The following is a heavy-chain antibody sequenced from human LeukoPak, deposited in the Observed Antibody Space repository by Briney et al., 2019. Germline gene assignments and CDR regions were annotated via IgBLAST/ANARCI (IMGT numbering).Heavy chain of an antibody. J-gene: IGHJ3*02. CDR1: GFTFSSYA. CDR3: AKDDDSSPVYALDI. CDR2: ISYDGSSK. V-gene: IGHV3-30*04. D-gene: IGHD3-22*01. Sequence: GGSLRLSCAASGFTFSSYAMHWVRQAPGKGLEWVAVISYDGSSKYYADSVKGRFTISRDNSKNTLYLQMNSLRAEDTAVYYCAKDDDSSPVYALDIWGQGTMVTVSS.